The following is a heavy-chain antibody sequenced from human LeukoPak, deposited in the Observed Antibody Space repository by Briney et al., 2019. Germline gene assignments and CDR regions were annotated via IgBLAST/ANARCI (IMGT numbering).Heavy chain of an antibody. D-gene: IGHD6-13*01. J-gene: IGHJ4*02. CDR2: IDWDDDK. CDR1: GGSISSGGYS. Sequence: TLSLTCAVSGGSISSGGYSWSWIRQPPGKALEWLALIDWDDDKYYSTSLKTRLTISKDTSKNQVVLTMTNMDPVDTATYYCARTSGYSSSWYPVMTYDYWGQGTLVTVSS. V-gene: IGHV2-70*01. CDR3: ARTSGYSSSWYPVMTYDY.